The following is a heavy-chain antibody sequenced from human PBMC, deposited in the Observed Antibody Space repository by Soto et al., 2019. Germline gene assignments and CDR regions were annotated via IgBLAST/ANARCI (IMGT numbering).Heavy chain of an antibody. CDR3: AKESANHFTYYFDY. Sequence: DVQLLESGGGLVQPGGSLRLSCVGSGFSFSNYAMNWVRQAPGKGLEWVSGISVRGGSTYYADSVTGRFTISRDNSNNTLYLQMHSLRAGDSAIYYCAKESANHFTYYFDYWGQGTLVTVSS. D-gene: IGHD3-10*01. CDR1: GFSFSNYA. CDR2: ISVRGGST. J-gene: IGHJ4*02. V-gene: IGHV3-23*01.